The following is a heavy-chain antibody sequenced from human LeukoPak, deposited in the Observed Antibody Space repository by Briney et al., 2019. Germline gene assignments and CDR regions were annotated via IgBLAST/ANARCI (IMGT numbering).Heavy chain of an antibody. CDR3: ARRMGALDF. D-gene: IGHD1-26*01. CDR1: GGSISNIIYY. CDR2: IHFSGST. J-gene: IGHJ4*02. V-gene: IGHV4-39*01. Sequence: PSETLSLTCSVSGGSISNIIYYWAWVRLPPGKGLEWIGSIHFSGSTYYNPSLKGRVTISADTSKNQFSLRLNFVTAADTAVYYCARRMGALDFWGQGALVTVSS.